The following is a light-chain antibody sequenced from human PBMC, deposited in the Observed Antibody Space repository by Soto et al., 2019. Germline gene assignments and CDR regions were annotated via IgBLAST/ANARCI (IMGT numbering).Light chain of an antibody. CDR3: QQYDSSSPYT. J-gene: IGKJ2*01. V-gene: IGKV1-5*03. Sequence: DIPMTQSPSTLSASVGDRVTITCRASQSISRWLAWYQQKPGKAPILLIYEASTLESGVPSRFRGSGSGTEFTLTISSLQPDDFATYYCQQYDSSSPYTFGQGTKLEIK. CDR2: EAS. CDR1: QSISRW.